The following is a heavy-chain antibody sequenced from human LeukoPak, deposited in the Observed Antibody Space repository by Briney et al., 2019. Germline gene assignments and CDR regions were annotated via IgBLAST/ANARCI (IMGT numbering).Heavy chain of an antibody. V-gene: IGHV3-21*01. D-gene: IGHD4-17*01. Sequence: GGSLRLSCAASGFTFSSYSMNWVRQAPGKGLKWVSSISSSSSYIYYADSVKGRFTISRDNAKKSLYLQMNSLRAEDTAVYYCANQHDYGDYGSDYWGQGTLVTVSS. J-gene: IGHJ4*02. CDR1: GFTFSSYS. CDR2: ISSSSSYI. CDR3: ANQHDYGDYGSDY.